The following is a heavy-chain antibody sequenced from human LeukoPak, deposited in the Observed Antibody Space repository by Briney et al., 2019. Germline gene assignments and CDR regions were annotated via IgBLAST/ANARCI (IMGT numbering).Heavy chain of an antibody. V-gene: IGHV4-61*02. J-gene: IGHJ5*02. CDR3: ARALQLWFPRSWFDP. Sequence: SETLSLTCTVSGGSINSGSYYWSWIRQPAGKGLEWIGRIYTSGSTNYNPSLKSRVTISVDTSKNQFSLKLSSVTAADTAVYYCARALQLWFPRSWFDPWGQGTLVTVSS. CDR1: GGSINSGSYY. D-gene: IGHD5-18*01. CDR2: IYTSGST.